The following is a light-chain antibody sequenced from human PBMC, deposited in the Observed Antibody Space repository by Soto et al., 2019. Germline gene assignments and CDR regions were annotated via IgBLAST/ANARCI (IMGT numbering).Light chain of an antibody. V-gene: IGLV1-51*01. CDR1: SSNIGNNY. CDR3: VTWDSGMSEVV. CDR2: DNN. Sequence: QSVLTQPPSVSAAPGQTVTISCSGSSSNIGNNYVSWYQHLPGTAPQVLIYDNNKRSSGIPDQFSGSKSGTSATLAISGLQTGDEADYHCVTWDSGMSEVVFGGGTKLTVL. J-gene: IGLJ2*01.